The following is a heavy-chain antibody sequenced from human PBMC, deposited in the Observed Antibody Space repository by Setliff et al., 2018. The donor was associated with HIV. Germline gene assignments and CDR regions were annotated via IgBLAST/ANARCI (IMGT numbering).Heavy chain of an antibody. V-gene: IGHV4-34*01. CDR1: GGSFTAYH. Sequence: PSETLSLTCAVYGGSFTAYHWSWIRQPPGRGLEWIAEINHSGGTNHNPSLKSRITISVDTSKKQVSLKLTSVTAADTAIYYCARAGNFGDWDGFDVWGQGTMGTVS. CDR3: ARAGNFGDWDGFDV. CDR2: INHSGGT. D-gene: IGHD3-10*01. J-gene: IGHJ3*01.